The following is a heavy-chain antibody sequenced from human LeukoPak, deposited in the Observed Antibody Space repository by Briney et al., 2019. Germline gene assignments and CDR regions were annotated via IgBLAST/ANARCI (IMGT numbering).Heavy chain of an antibody. V-gene: IGHV4-39*07. CDR2: IYYSGST. Sequence: PSETLSLTCTVSGGSISSSSYYWGWIRQPPGKGLEWIGSIYYSGSTYYNPSLKSRVTISVDTSKNQFSLKLSSVTAVDTAVYYCARDKLGIAAAAHWGQGTLVTVSS. CDR3: ARDKLGIAAAAH. D-gene: IGHD6-13*01. CDR1: GGSISSSSYY. J-gene: IGHJ4*02.